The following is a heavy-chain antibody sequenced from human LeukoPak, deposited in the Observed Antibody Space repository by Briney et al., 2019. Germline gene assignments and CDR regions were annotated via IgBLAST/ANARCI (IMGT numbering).Heavy chain of an antibody. CDR2: TYYRSKWFS. J-gene: IGHJ4*02. D-gene: IGHD6-19*01. CDR1: GDSVSSDSAA. CDR3: ARYIGWYYFDY. Sequence: SQTLSLTCAISGDSVSSDSAAWSWIRQSPSRGLEWLGRTYYRSKWFSDYAVSVKSRITINPDTSKNQFSLQLNSMTPEDTAVYYCARYIGWYYFDYWGQGTLVTVSS. V-gene: IGHV6-1*01.